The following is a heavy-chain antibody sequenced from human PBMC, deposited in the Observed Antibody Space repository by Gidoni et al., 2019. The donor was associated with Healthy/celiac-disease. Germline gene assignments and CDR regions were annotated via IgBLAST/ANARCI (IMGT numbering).Heavy chain of an antibody. Sequence: EVQLVESGGGLIQPGGSLRLSCAASGFTVSSNYMSWVRQAPGKGLEWVSVIYSGGSTYYADSVKGRFTISRDNSKNTLYLQMNSLRAEDTAVYYCARVPYCSSTSCPSGDWFDPWGQGTLVTVSS. D-gene: IGHD2-2*01. CDR2: IYSGGST. CDR3: ARVPYCSSTSCPSGDWFDP. J-gene: IGHJ5*02. V-gene: IGHV3-53*01. CDR1: GFTVSSNY.